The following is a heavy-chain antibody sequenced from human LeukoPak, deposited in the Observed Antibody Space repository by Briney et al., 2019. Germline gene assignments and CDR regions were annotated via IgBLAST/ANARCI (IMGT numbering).Heavy chain of an antibody. D-gene: IGHD2-2*01. CDR1: GGSFSGYS. CDR2: INHSGST. J-gene: IGHJ6*02. V-gene: IGHV4-34*01. Sequence: SETLSLTCAVYGGSFSGYSWSWIRQPPGKGLEWIGEINHSGSTNYNPSLKSRVTISVDTSKNQFSLKLSSVTAADTAVYYCARGGTSFNLYYYGMDVWGQGTTVTVSS. CDR3: ARGGTSFNLYYYGMDV.